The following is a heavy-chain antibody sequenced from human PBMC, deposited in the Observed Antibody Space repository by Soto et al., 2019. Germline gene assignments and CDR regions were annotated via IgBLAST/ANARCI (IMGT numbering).Heavy chain of an antibody. CDR3: ARDSWFNC. V-gene: IGHV3-66*01. Sequence: GGSLRLSCEASGFTVSDHYMSWVRQAPGKGLEWVSLTYTDGNTDYADPVKGRFTVSRDDSKNTLYLQMNSLRVEDTAVYYCARDSWFNCWGQGALVTVSS. CDR1: GFTVSDHY. J-gene: IGHJ4*02. CDR2: TYTDGNT.